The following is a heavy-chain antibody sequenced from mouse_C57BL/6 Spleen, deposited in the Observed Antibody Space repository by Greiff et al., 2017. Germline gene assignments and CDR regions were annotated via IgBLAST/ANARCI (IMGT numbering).Heavy chain of an antibody. CDR1: GYSFTGYY. V-gene: IGHV1-42*01. CDR2: INPSTGGT. D-gene: IGHD3-2*02. CDR3: ARLGDSSGFAY. J-gene: IGHJ3*01. Sequence: LVESGPELVKPGASVKISCKASGYSFTGYYMNWVKQSPEKSLEWIGEINPSTGGTTYNQKFKAKATLTVDKSSSTAYMQLKSLTSEDSAVYYCARLGDSSGFAYWGQGTLVTVSA.